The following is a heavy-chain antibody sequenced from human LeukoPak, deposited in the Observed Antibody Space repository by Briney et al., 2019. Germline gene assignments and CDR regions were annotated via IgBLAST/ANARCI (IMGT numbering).Heavy chain of an antibody. D-gene: IGHD5-24*01. CDR3: ARVERTDAFDI. J-gene: IGHJ3*02. CDR2: INPSGGST. V-gene: IGHV1-46*01. CDR1: GYTFTIYY. Sequence: ASVKVSCTASGYTFTIYYMHWVRQAPGQGLEWMGIINPSGGSTSYAQKFQGRVTMTRDTSTSTVYMELSSLRSEDTAVYYCARVERTDAFDIWGQGTMVTVSS.